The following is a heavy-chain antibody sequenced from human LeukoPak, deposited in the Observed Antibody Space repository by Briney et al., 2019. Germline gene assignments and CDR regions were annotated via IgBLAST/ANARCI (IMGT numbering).Heavy chain of an antibody. Sequence: SETLSLTCTVSGGSISSYYWSWIRQPAGKGLEWIGRIYTSGSTNYNPSLKSRVTMSVDTSKNQFSLKLSSVTAADTAVYYCARILRTPNYYDSSGYAFDIWGQGTMVTVS. V-gene: IGHV4-4*07. J-gene: IGHJ3*02. CDR1: GGSISSYY. CDR2: IYTSGST. D-gene: IGHD3-22*01. CDR3: ARILRTPNYYDSSGYAFDI.